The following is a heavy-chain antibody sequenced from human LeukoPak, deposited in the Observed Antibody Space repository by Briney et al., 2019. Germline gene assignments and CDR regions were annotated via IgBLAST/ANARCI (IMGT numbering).Heavy chain of an antibody. V-gene: IGHV3-15*01. J-gene: IGHJ4*02. D-gene: IGHD3-3*01. CDR1: GFTFSNAW. CDR2: IKSKTDGGTT. CDR3: TTDLAWVTIFGVVIMGRDY. Sequence: GGSLRLSCAASGFTFSNAWMSWVRQAPGKGLEWVGRIKSKTDGGTTDYAAPVKGRFTISRDDSKNTLYLQMNSLKTEDTAVYYCTTDLAWVTIFGVVIMGRDYWGQGTLVTVSS.